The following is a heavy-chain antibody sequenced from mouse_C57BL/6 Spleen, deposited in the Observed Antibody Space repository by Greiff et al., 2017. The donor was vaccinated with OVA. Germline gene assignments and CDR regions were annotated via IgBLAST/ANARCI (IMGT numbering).Heavy chain of an antibody. J-gene: IGHJ2*01. CDR2: INYDGSST. Sequence: EVHLVESEGGLVQPGSSMKLSCTASGFTFSDYYMAWVRQVPEKGLEWVANINYDGSSTYYLDSLKSRFIISRDNAKNILYLQMSSLKSEDTATYYCAREKITTVVDYFDYWGQGTTLTVSS. V-gene: IGHV5-16*01. D-gene: IGHD1-1*01. CDR1: GFTFSDYY. CDR3: AREKITTVVDYFDY.